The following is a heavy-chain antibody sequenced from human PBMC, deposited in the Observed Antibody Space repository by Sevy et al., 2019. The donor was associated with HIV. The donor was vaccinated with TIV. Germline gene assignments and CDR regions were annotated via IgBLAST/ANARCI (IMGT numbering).Heavy chain of an antibody. J-gene: IGHJ4*02. Sequence: GESLKISCAASGFSFSKAWMSWVRQAPGKGLEWVGRIKSKSDGGATDYTAPVKGRFTISRDDSEGTVFLQMTSLKVEDTAVYYCTTDLSSGSFKVYWGQGTLVTVSS. CDR1: GFSFSKAW. CDR3: TTDLSSGSFKVY. D-gene: IGHD6-19*01. V-gene: IGHV3-15*01. CDR2: IKSKSDGGAT.